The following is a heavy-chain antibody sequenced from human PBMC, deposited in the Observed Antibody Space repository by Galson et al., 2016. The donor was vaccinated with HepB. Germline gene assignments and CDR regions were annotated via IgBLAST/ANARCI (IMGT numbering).Heavy chain of an antibody. J-gene: IGHJ6*02. V-gene: IGHV3-33*01. CDR2: IWYDGSNK. D-gene: IGHD5-18*01. CDR3: ARDRRQGYSYGYATDYHYYGMDV. CDR1: GFTFSSYG. Sequence: LRLSCAASGFTFSSYGMHWVRQAPGKGLEWVAVIWYDGSNKYYADSVKGRFTISRDNSKNTLYLQMNSLRAADTAVYYCARDRRQGYSYGYATDYHYYGMDVWGQGTTVTVSS.